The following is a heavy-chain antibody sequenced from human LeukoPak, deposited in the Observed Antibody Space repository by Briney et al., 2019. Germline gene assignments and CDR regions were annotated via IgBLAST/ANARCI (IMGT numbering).Heavy chain of an antibody. J-gene: IGHJ4*02. CDR2: IYHSGST. Sequence: PSETLSLTCAVSGGSISSGGYSWSWIRQPPGKGLEWIGYIYHSGSTYYNPSLKSRVTISVDRSKNQFSLKLSSVTAADTAVYYCARVGITMVRGVIITVFDYWGQGTLVTVSS. V-gene: IGHV4-30-2*01. D-gene: IGHD3-10*01. CDR3: ARVGITMVRGVIITVFDY. CDR1: GGSISSGGYS.